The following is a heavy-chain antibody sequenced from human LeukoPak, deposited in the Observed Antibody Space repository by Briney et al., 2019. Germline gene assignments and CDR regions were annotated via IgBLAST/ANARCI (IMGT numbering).Heavy chain of an antibody. D-gene: IGHD2-2*01. CDR3: ARGTRNRYCSSTSCWRGRDASDI. Sequence: SETLSLTCAVYGGSFSGYYWSWIRQPPGKGLEWIGEINHSGSTNYNPSLKSRVTISVDTSKNQFSLKLSSVTAADTAVYYCARGTRNRYCSSTSCWRGRDASDIWGQGTMVTVSS. CDR2: INHSGST. V-gene: IGHV4-34*01. J-gene: IGHJ3*02. CDR1: GGSFSGYY.